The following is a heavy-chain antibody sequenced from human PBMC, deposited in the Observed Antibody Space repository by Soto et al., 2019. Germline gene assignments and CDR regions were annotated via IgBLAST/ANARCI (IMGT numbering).Heavy chain of an antibody. CDR2: INPNSGGT. J-gene: IGHJ6*03. V-gene: IGHV1-2*04. CDR3: ASGGITGTPYYYYYMDV. Sequence: GASVKISCKASGYTFTGYYMHGVRQAPGQGLEWMGWINPNSGGTNYAQKFQGWVTMTRDTSISTAYMELSRLRSDDTAVYYCASGGITGTPYYYYYMDVWGKGTTVTVSS. CDR1: GYTFTGYY. D-gene: IGHD1-20*01.